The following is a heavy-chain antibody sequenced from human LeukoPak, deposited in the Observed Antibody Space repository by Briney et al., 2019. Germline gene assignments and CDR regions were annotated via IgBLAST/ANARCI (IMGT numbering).Heavy chain of an antibody. CDR2: ISGSGTT. Sequence: SETLSLTCTVSGGSISNYYWNWIRQPAGKGLEWIGRISGSGTTNYNPSLKSRLTMSVDTSKNQFSLKLTSVTAADTAVYYRARDHGSGWHIHWGQGTLVTVSS. J-gene: IGHJ4*02. V-gene: IGHV4-4*07. CDR1: GGSISNYY. CDR3: ARDHGSGWHIH. D-gene: IGHD6-19*01.